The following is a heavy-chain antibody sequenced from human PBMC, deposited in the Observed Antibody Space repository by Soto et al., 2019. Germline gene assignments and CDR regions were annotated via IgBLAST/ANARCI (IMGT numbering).Heavy chain of an antibody. D-gene: IGHD5-18*01. CDR1: GYTFSANY. J-gene: IGHJ4*02. Sequence: GXSVKVSCKASGYTFSANYIHWVRKAPGQRLEWLGWINPNNGVTKYAQTFHRRLTMTSDTSVSTVYMDLSRLTSDDTALYYCARVADTDMVKLTYYFDYWGQGTQVTVSS. CDR2: INPNNGVT. CDR3: ARVADTDMVKLTYYFDY. V-gene: IGHV1-2*02.